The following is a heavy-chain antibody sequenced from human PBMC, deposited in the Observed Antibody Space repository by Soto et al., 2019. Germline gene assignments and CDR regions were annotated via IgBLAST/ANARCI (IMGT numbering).Heavy chain of an antibody. J-gene: IGHJ4*02. CDR2: ISPKSGGT. CDR3: ARPPGYISDWYYFDL. D-gene: IGHD6-19*01. V-gene: IGHV1-2*02. CDR1: GYTFIDYY. Sequence: QVQLVQSGAEVKKPGASVKVSCEASGYTFIDYYMHWVRQAPGQGFEWMGRISPKSGGTNYAQKLQGRVTMTWDTSLNTAYMELSSLMSEDTAVYSCARPPGYISDWYYFDLWGQGTLVTVSS.